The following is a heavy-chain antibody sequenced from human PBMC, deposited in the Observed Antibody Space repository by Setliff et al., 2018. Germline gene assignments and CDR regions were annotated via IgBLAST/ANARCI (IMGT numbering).Heavy chain of an antibody. CDR2: TRDKSNSYST. CDR3: ARAGYGKGYDY. Sequence: LSLTCAVYDGSFSGYYWSWIRQPPGKGLEWVGRTRDKSNSYSTEYAASVKGRFTISRDESKNSLYLQMNNLRTDDTAIYYCARAGYGKGYDYWGQGTLVT. J-gene: IGHJ4*01. D-gene: IGHD3-10*01. CDR1: DGSFSGYY. V-gene: IGHV3-72*01.